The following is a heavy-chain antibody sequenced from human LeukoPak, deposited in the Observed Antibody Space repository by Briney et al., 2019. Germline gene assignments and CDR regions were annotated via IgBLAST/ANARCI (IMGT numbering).Heavy chain of an antibody. CDR1: GYTFTSYG. CDR3: ARDIAAYYDSSPVAAY. Sequence: ASVKVSCKASGYTFTSYGIIWVRQAPGQGLEWMGWISAYNGNTNYAQKLQGRVTMTTDTSTSTAYMELRSLRSDDTAVYYCARDIAAYYDSSPVAAYWGQGTLITVSS. D-gene: IGHD3-22*01. J-gene: IGHJ4*02. V-gene: IGHV1-18*01. CDR2: ISAYNGNT.